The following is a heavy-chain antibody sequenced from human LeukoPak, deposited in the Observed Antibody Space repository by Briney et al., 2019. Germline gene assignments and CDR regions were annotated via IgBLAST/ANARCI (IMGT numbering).Heavy chain of an antibody. J-gene: IGHJ4*02. CDR1: GFTFSSYA. CDR2: ISGSGGST. V-gene: IGHV3-23*01. Sequence: PGGSLRLSCAASGFTFSSYAMSWVRQAPGKGLEWVSAISGSGGSTYYADAVRGRFTISRDNSKNTLYLQMNSLRAEDTAVYYCARGMYSSSWYGDYSGQGTLVTVSS. CDR3: ARGMYSSSWYGDY. D-gene: IGHD6-13*01.